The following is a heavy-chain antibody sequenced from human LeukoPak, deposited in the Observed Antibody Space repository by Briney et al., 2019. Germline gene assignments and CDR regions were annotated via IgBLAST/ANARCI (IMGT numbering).Heavy chain of an antibody. CDR2: IRSKRDGGTT. D-gene: IGHD2-21*02. J-gene: IGHJ3*01. CDR3: ARDWYYAFDF. Sequence: GGSLRLSCLASGFTFSNTWMNWVRQAPGKGLEWVARIRSKRDGGTTDYAAPVKGRFTISRDDSKNTMYLQMNSLKAEDTAVYYCARDWYYAFDFWGQGTMVTVSS. V-gene: IGHV3-15*07. CDR1: GFTFSNTW.